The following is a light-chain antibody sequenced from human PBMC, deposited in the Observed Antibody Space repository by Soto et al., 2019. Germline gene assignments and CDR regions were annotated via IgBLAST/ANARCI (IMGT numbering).Light chain of an antibody. CDR2: EVI. CDR1: EVGAHRF. V-gene: IGLV2-14*01. CDR3: STFSSASTS. Sequence: QSALTQPASVSGSPGQSITISCTGTEVGAHRFVSWYQQVPGTAPKLLIYEVIKRPSGISPRFSGSKAGNTASLTISGLPADGGADYFCSTFSSASTSFGGGTKVTVL. J-gene: IGLJ2*01.